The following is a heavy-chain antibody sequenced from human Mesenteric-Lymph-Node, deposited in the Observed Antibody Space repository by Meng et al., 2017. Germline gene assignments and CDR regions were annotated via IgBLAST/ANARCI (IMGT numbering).Heavy chain of an antibody. CDR3: ARVPPWGSWWFDP. Sequence: SVKVPCKASVGTLSSYAISWVRQAPGQGLEWMGGFIPIFGTANYAQKFQSRVTITADESTSTAYMELSSLRSEDTAVYYCARVPPWGSWWFDPWGQGTLVTVSS. CDR2: FIPIFGTA. D-gene: IGHD7-27*01. CDR1: VGTLSSYA. V-gene: IGHV1-69*13. J-gene: IGHJ5*02.